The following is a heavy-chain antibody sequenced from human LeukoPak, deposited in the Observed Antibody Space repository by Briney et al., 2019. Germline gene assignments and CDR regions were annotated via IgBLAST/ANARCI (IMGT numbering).Heavy chain of an antibody. CDR1: GGTFSSYA. CDR2: IIPIFGTA. D-gene: IGHD3-22*01. Sequence: SVKVSCKASGGTFSSYAISWVRQAPGQGLEWMGGIIPIFGTANYAQKFQGRVTITTDESTSTAYMELSSLRSEDTAVYYCASRVYHDSSGYYWYWGQGTLVTVSS. J-gene: IGHJ4*02. V-gene: IGHV1-69*05. CDR3: ASRVYHDSSGYYWY.